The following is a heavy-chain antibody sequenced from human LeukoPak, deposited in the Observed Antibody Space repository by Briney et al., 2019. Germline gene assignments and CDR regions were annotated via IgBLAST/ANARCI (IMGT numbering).Heavy chain of an antibody. J-gene: IGHJ4*02. CDR3: ANPPRDNYDFWSGYHYDY. CDR1: GFTVSSNY. CDR2: IYSGGST. Sequence: GGSLRLSCAASGFTVSSNYMSWVRQAPGKGLEWVSVIYSGGSTYYADSVKGRFTISRDNSKNTLYLQMNSLRAEDTAVYYCANPPRDNYDFWSGYHYDYWGQGTLVTVSS. D-gene: IGHD3-3*01. V-gene: IGHV3-66*02.